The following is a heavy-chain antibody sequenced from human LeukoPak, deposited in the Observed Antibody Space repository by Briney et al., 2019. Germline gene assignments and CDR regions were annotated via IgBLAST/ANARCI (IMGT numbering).Heavy chain of an antibody. Sequence: PSETLSLTCTVSGGSISTSNYYWGWVRQPPGKALEWIGNIFYSGSTYYSPSLKSRVTISLDTSRNQFSLKLSSVTAADTAVYYCARVAKGYWYFDLWGRGTLLTVSS. J-gene: IGHJ2*01. V-gene: IGHV4-39*07. CDR2: IFYSGST. CDR3: ARVAKGYWYFDL. CDR1: GGSISTSNYY.